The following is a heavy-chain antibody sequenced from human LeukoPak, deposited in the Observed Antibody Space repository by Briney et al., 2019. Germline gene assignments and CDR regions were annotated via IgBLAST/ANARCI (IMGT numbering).Heavy chain of an antibody. J-gene: IGHJ5*02. D-gene: IGHD6-13*01. CDR2: ISGSGGST. CDR3: AKDVRSSSWNNWFDP. CDR1: GFTNSGYA. Sequence: PGGSLRLSCAASGFTNSGYAMSLVRQAAGKGLEWVSAISGSGGSTYYADSVKGRFTISRDNSKNTLYLQMNSLRAEDTAVYYCAKDVRSSSWNNWFDPWGQGTLVTVSS. V-gene: IGHV3-23*01.